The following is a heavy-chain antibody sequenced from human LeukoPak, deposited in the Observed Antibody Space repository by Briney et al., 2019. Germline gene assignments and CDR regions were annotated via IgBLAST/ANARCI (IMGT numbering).Heavy chain of an antibody. CDR3: AKGSYYDGPA. CDR1: AFTFYNYA. CDR2: ISWDSGSI. J-gene: IGHJ5*02. V-gene: IGHV3-9*01. Sequence: GGSPIIFCGAAAFTFYNYAMNRVRQAPRGGLEECSGISWDSGSIAYADSVKGRFTISRDNAKNSLYLQMNSLRAEDTALYYCAKGSYYDGPAWGQGTMVTVSS. D-gene: IGHD3-22*01.